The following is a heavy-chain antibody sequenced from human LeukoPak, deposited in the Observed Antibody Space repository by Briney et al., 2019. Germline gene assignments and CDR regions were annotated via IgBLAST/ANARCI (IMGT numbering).Heavy chain of an antibody. Sequence: SETLSLTCAVYGGSFSGYYWSWIRQPPGKGLEWIGEINHSGSTNYNPSLKSRVTISVDTSKNQFSLKLSSVTAADTAVYYCARLGGLPAAGVHYYYMDVWGKGTTVTVSS. D-gene: IGHD6-13*01. V-gene: IGHV4-34*01. J-gene: IGHJ6*03. CDR1: GGSFSGYY. CDR2: INHSGST. CDR3: ARLGGLPAAGVHYYYMDV.